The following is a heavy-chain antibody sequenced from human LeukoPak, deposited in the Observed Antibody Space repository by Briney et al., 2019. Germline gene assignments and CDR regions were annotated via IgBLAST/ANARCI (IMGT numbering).Heavy chain of an antibody. D-gene: IGHD1-26*01. J-gene: IGHJ4*02. V-gene: IGHV4-4*07. Sequence: SETLSLTCTVSGGSISSYYWSWIRQPAGKGLEWIGRIYTSGSTNYNPSLKSRVTTSVDTSKNQFSLKLSSVTAADTAVYYCARGRPYSGSLRYYFDYWGQGTLVTVSS. CDR3: ARGRPYSGSLRYYFDY. CDR1: GGSISSYY. CDR2: IYTSGST.